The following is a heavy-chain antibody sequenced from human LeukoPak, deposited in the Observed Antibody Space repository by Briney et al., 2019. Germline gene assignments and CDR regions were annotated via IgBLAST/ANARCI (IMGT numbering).Heavy chain of an antibody. CDR3: ARVADQLLYGDNWFDP. J-gene: IGHJ5*02. D-gene: IGHD2-2*02. V-gene: IGHV4-4*07. Sequence: SETLSLTCTVSSGSISNYYWNWIRQPPGKGLEWIGRIYTSGSTNYNPSLKSRVTMSVDTSKNQFSLKLSSVTAADTAVYYCARVADQLLYGDNWFDPWGQGTLVTVSS. CDR1: SGSISNYY. CDR2: IYTSGST.